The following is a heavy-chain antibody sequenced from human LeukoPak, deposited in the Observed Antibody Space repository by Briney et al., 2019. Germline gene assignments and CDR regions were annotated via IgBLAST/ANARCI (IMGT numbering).Heavy chain of an antibody. CDR1: GFTFSDES. D-gene: IGHD5-18*01. J-gene: IGHJ4*02. Sequence: PGGSLRLSCAASGFTFSDESMTWVRQAPGKGLEWVSSITSSSSYIYYADSVKGRFAISRDNAKKSLYLQMNSLRAEDTAVYYCARVNSYGHFDYWGQGTLVTVSS. V-gene: IGHV3-21*01. CDR3: ARVNSYGHFDY. CDR2: ITSSSSYI.